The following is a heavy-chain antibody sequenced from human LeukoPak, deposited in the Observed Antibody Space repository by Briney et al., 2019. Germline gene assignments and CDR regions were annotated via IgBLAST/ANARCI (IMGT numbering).Heavy chain of an antibody. CDR2: IIPIFGTA. Sequence: SVKVSCKASGGTFSSYAISWVRQAPGQGLEWMGGIIPIFGTANYAQKFQGRVTITADESTSTAYMELSSLGSEDTAVYYCALIAAAGNWADNWFDPWGQGTLVTVSS. J-gene: IGHJ5*02. D-gene: IGHD6-13*01. V-gene: IGHV1-69*13. CDR3: ALIAAAGNWADNWFDP. CDR1: GGTFSSYA.